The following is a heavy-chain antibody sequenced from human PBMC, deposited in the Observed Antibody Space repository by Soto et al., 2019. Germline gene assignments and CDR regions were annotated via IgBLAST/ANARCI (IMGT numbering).Heavy chain of an antibody. CDR2: IIPIFGTA. J-gene: IGHJ5*02. CDR3: ARRPPDCSSTSCYRRGSWFAP. D-gene: IGHD2-2*02. Sequence: QVQLVQSGAEVKKPGSSVKVSCKASGGTFSSYAISWVRQAPGQGLEWMGGIIPIFGTANYAQKFQGRVTITADESTSTAYMELSSLRSEDTAVYYCARRPPDCSSTSCYRRGSWFAPWGQGTLVTVSS. CDR1: GGTFSSYA. V-gene: IGHV1-69*01.